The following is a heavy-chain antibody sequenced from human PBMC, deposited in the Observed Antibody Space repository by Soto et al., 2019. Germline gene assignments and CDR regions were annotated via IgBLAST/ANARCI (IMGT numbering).Heavy chain of an antibody. Sequence: EVQLLESGGGLVQPGGSLRLSCAASGFTFNNYAMSWVRQAPGKGLEWVSAISASGGATYYADSVKGRFTISRNHSKNTLYLQMNGLRAEDTAVYYCTSRYYFDYWGQGTLVTVSS. CDR2: ISASGGAT. CDR1: GFTFNNYA. V-gene: IGHV3-23*01. J-gene: IGHJ4*02. CDR3: TSRYYFDY.